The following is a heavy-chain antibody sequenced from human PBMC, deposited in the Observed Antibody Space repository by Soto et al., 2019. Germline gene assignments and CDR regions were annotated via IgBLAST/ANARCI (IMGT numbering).Heavy chain of an antibody. CDR1: GVSFSVYH. D-gene: IGHD5-18*01. Sequence: QVQLQQWGTGLLKPSETLSLTCGVCGVSFSVYHWSCTRPPPGRGLAWSGEINHSGSTNYNASLKSRVTISVDTSKNQFSLKLSSVTAADTAVYYCARGIRGYGWKTTGRYYYYGMDVWGQGTTVTVSS. CDR2: INHSGST. V-gene: IGHV4-34*01. J-gene: IGHJ6*02. CDR3: ARGIRGYGWKTTGRYYYYGMDV.